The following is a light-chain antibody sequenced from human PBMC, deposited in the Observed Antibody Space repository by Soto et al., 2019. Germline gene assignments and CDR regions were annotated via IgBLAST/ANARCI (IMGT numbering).Light chain of an antibody. CDR1: SSDIGDYNF. J-gene: IGLJ1*01. CDR3: SSFSMSSTLYV. CDR2: EVR. Sequence: QSVLTQPASVSGSPGQSITISCTGTSSDIGDYNFVSWYQQHPGKAPKLMIFEVRDRPSGISSHFSGSKSGNTASLTISGLQTEDEADYYCSSFSMSSTLYVFGTGTKVTVL. V-gene: IGLV2-14*01.